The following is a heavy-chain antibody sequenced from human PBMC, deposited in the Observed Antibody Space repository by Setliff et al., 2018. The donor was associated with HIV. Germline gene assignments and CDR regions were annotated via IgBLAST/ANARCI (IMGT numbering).Heavy chain of an antibody. D-gene: IGHD5-12*01. CDR2: IFYTRTT. CDR3: ARGGGYSGSDRQPFDY. V-gene: IGHV4-31*03. J-gene: IGHJ4*02. CDR1: GGSISSGGYY. Sequence: SETLSLTCNVSGGSISSGGYYWSWLRQHPGKGLEWIGYIFYTRTTYYNPSLKSRVSVSVDTSKNQFSLKLSSVTAADTAVYYCARGGGYSGSDRQPFDYWGQGSQVTVS.